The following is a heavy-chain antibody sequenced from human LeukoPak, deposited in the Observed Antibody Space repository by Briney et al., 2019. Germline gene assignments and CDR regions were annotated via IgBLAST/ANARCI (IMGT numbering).Heavy chain of an antibody. V-gene: IGHV1-18*01. CDR2: ISAYNGNT. CDR3: ARGSTMVRGVTPVDY. J-gene: IGHJ4*02. D-gene: IGHD3-10*01. Sequence: ASVKVSCKASGYTFTSYGISWVRQAPGQGLEWMGWISAYNGNTNYAQKLQGRVTMTTDTSTSTAYMELRSLRSDDTAVYYCARGSTMVRGVTPVDYWGQGTLVTVSS. CDR1: GYTFTSYG.